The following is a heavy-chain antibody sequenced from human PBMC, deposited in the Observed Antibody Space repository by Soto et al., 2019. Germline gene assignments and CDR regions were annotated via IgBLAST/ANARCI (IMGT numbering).Heavy chain of an antibody. CDR2: ISGSGGST. J-gene: IGHJ6*02. CDR1: GFTFSSYA. CDR3: AKGYGNYYGMDV. V-gene: IGHV3-23*01. Sequence: PGXSLRLSCAASGFTFSSYALSWFRQAPGNGLEWVSAISGSGGSTYYADSVKGRFTISRDNSKNTLYLQMNSLRAEDTAVYYCAKGYGNYYGMDVWGQGTTVTVSS. D-gene: IGHD1-1*01.